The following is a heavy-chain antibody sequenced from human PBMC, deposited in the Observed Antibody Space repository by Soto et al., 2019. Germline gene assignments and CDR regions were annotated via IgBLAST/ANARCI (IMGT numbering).Heavy chain of an antibody. Sequence: SQTLSLTCAISGDSVSTYSSTWDWFRQSPSRGLEWLGRTYYRSKWYNDYAASVKGRITITPDTSNNHLSLQLNSVTPDDTAVYYCARLIGNSWLDSWGQGTLVTASS. V-gene: IGHV6-1*01. J-gene: IGHJ5*01. CDR1: GDSVSTYSST. D-gene: IGHD2-8*01. CDR2: TYYRSKWYN. CDR3: ARLIGNSWLDS.